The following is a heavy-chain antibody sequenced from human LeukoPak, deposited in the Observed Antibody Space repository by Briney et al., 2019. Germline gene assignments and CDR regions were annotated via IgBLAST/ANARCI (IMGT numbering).Heavy chain of an antibody. J-gene: IGHJ4*02. CDR2: IYYSGST. CDR3: ARGERIRLFDY. CDR1: GFTFDDYA. V-gene: IGHV4-59*01. Sequence: LRLSCAASGFTFDDYAMHWIRQPPGKGLEWIGYIYYSGSTNYNPSLKSRVTISVDTSKNQFSLKLSSVTAADTAVYYCARGERIRLFDYWGQGTLVTVSS. D-gene: IGHD2-15*01.